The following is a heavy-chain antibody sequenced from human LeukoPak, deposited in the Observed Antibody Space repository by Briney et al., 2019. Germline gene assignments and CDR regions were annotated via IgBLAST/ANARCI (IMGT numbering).Heavy chain of an antibody. CDR2: MNPNSGNT. CDR1: GYTFTSYD. J-gene: IGHJ4*02. CDR3: ARGGQLLLQYYFDY. Sequence: ASVKVSCKASGYTFTSYDINWVRQATGQGLEWMGWMNPNSGNTGYAQKFQGRVTITRNTSISTAYMELRSLRSDDTAVYYCARGGQLLLQYYFDYWGQGTLVTVSS. D-gene: IGHD2-2*01. V-gene: IGHV1-8*03.